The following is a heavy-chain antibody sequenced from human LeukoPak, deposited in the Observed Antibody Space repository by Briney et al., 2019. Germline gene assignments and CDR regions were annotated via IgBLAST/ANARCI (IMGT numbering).Heavy chain of an antibody. J-gene: IGHJ5*02. CDR2: IKQDGSEK. V-gene: IGHV3-7*01. CDR3: ARDLGSSSWYANWFDP. Sequence: GGSLRLSCAASGFTFSSYWMSWVRHAPGKGLEWVANIKQDGSEKYYVDSVKCRFTISRDNAKNSLYLQMNSLRAEDTAVYYGARDLGSSSWYANWFDPWGQGTLVTVSS. CDR1: GFTFSSYW. D-gene: IGHD6-13*01.